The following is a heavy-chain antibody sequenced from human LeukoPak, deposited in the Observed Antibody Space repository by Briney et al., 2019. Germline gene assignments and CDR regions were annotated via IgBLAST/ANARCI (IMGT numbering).Heavy chain of an antibody. CDR3: ARRDVTIFGVADDS. J-gene: IGHJ4*02. CDR2: ISSTSSHI. Sequence: GGSLRLSCAASGFTFSSYSMNWVRQAPGKGLEWVSYISSTSSHIFYADSVKGRFTISRDNAKNSLFLQMNSLRAEDTAVYYCARRDVTIFGVADDSWGQGTLVAVSS. V-gene: IGHV3-48*01. CDR1: GFTFSSYS. D-gene: IGHD3-3*01.